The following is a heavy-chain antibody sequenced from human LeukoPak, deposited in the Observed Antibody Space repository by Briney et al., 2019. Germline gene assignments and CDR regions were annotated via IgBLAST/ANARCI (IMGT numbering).Heavy chain of an antibody. V-gene: IGHV1-69*13. CDR1: GGTFSSYA. CDR3: ARDIGVVTNWFDP. Sequence: ASVKVSCKASGGTFSSYAISWVRQAPGQGLEWMGGIIPIFGTANYAQKFQGRVTITADESTSTAYMELSSLRSEDTAVYYCARDIGVVTNWFDPWGQGTLVIVSS. D-gene: IGHD3-3*01. J-gene: IGHJ5*02. CDR2: IIPIFGTA.